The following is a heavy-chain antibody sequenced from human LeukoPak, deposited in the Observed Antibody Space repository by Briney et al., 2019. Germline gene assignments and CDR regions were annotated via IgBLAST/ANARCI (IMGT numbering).Heavy chain of an antibody. J-gene: IGHJ4*02. V-gene: IGHV4-38-2*02. Sequence: SETLSLTCVVSGFSISRGYYWGWIRQPPGKGLERIGNIHPSGTTFHNSSLNSRVTMSIDTSKNEFSLKLSSVTAADTALYYCAREVERRVVNWGQGTLVTVSS. CDR3: AREVERRVVN. CDR1: GFSISRGYY. D-gene: IGHD1-1*01. CDR2: IHPSGTT.